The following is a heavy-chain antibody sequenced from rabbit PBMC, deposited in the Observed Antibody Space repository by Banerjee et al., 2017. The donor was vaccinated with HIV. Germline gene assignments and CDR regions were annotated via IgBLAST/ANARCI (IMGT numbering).Heavy chain of an antibody. CDR1: GFSFSSSYW. D-gene: IGHD6-1*01. J-gene: IGHJ4*01. Sequence: QEQLEESGGDLVKPGASLTLTCTASGFSFSSSYWICWVRQAPGKGPEWIACIDAGSTGNTYYVSWAKGRFTISRTSSTTVTLQMTSLTAADTATYFCARGPAGYGAYGYAYFNLWGPGTLVTVS. CDR3: ARGPAGYGAYGYAYFNL. CDR2: IDAGSTGNT. V-gene: IGHV1S45*01.